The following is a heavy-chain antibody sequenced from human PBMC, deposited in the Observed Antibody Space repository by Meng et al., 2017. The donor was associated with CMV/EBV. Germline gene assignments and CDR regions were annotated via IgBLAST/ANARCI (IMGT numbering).Heavy chain of an antibody. Sequence: SVKVSCKASGYTFTSYDINWVRQAPGQGLEWMGGIIPIFGTANYAQKFQGRVTITTDESTSTAYMELSSLRSEDTAVYYCARDCSSTSCSMEELNWFDPWGQGTLVTVSS. D-gene: IGHD2-2*01. CDR2: IIPIFGTA. J-gene: IGHJ5*02. CDR1: GYTFTSYD. CDR3: ARDCSSTSCSMEELNWFDP. V-gene: IGHV1-69*05.